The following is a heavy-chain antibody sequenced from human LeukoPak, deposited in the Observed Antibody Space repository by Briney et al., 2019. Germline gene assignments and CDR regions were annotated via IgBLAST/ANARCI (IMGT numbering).Heavy chain of an antibody. J-gene: IGHJ4*02. D-gene: IGHD3/OR15-3a*01. V-gene: IGHV4-38-2*02. CDR3: ARQTGSGLFILP. CDR2: LYHRGNT. Sequence: SETLSLTCTVSGYTLSSAYYWGWIRQPPGKGLERLGTLYHRGNTFYNPSLKGRVTISVDTSKNQFSLNVTSVTAADTAVYYCARQTGSGLFILPGGQGTLVTVSS. CDR1: GYTLSSAYY.